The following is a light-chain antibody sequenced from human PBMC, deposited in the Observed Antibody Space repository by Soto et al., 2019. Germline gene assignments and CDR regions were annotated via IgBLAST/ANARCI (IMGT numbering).Light chain of an antibody. CDR2: AAS. CDR1: QGISSY. CDR3: QHYNSYSEA. Sequence: IQLTQSPSSLSASVGDRVTIAFPASQGISSYLAWYQQKPGKAPKLLIYAASTLQSGVPSRFSGSGSGTEFTLTISSLQPDDFATYYCQHYNSYSEAFGQGTKVDIK. V-gene: IGKV1-9*01. J-gene: IGKJ1*01.